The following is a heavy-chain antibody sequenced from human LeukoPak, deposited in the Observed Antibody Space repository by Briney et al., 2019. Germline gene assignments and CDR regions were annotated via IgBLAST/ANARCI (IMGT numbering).Heavy chain of an antibody. CDR1: GFTFRSHG. CDR3: ARDIAARRFDY. J-gene: IGHJ4*02. V-gene: IGHV3-33*01. D-gene: IGHD6-6*01. CDR2: IWYDGGNK. Sequence: PGGSLRLSCAASGFTFRSHGMHWVRQAPGKGLEWVAVIWYDGGNKYYAHSGEGRFTISRDNSNNTVYLQMNSLRADDTAVYYCARDIAARRFDYWGQGTLVTVSS.